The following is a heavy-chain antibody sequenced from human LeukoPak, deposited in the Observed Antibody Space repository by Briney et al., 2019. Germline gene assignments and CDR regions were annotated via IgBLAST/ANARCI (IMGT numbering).Heavy chain of an antibody. J-gene: IGHJ6*03. CDR1: GFTFSSYW. Sequence: HPGGSLRLSCAASGFTFSSYWMSWVRQAPGKGLEWVANIKQDGSEKYYVDSVKGRFTISRDNAKNSLYLQMNSLRAEDTAVYYCARVSSPYGDWDYYYYMDVWGKGTTVTISS. V-gene: IGHV3-7*01. D-gene: IGHD4-17*01. CDR2: IKQDGSEK. CDR3: ARVSSPYGDWDYYYYMDV.